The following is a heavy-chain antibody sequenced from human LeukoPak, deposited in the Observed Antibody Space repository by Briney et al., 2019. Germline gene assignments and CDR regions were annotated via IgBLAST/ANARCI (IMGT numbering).Heavy chain of an antibody. CDR3: ARGDCSGGSCHLFDY. CDR2: ISGGSVTI. D-gene: IGHD2-15*01. CDR1: GFTFSSST. Sequence: GGSLRLSCAASGFTFSSSTINWVRQAPGKGLEWVSHISGGSVTIYYADSVKGRFTISRDNAKNSVYLQMNSLRDEDTAVYYCARGDCSGGSCHLFDYWGQGTLVTVSS. J-gene: IGHJ4*02. V-gene: IGHV3-48*02.